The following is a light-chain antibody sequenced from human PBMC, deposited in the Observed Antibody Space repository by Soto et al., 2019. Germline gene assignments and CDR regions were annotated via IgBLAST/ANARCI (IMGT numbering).Light chain of an antibody. Sequence: DIQMTQSPSSLFSSVAERVTITCQATQDINIYLNWYQQKPGKAPNLLIYDASNLEIGVPSRFSGSGSGTHFTFTISSLQTEDIGTYYCQQYDILPITFGRGTRLEIK. J-gene: IGKJ5*01. V-gene: IGKV1-33*01. CDR3: QQYDILPIT. CDR2: DAS. CDR1: QDINIY.